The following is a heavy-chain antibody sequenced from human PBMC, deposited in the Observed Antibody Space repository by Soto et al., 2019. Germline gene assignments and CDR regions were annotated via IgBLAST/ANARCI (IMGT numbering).Heavy chain of an antibody. Sequence: NPSETLSLTCTVSGGSISSYYWSWIRQPPGKGLEWIGYIYYSGSTNYNPSLKSRVTISVDTSKNQFSLKLSSVTAADTAVYYCARSVGSARRGYYYYYGMDVWGQGTTVTVSS. J-gene: IGHJ6*02. CDR3: ARSVGSARRGYYYYYGMDV. D-gene: IGHD6-6*01. CDR2: IYYSGST. V-gene: IGHV4-59*01. CDR1: GGSISSYY.